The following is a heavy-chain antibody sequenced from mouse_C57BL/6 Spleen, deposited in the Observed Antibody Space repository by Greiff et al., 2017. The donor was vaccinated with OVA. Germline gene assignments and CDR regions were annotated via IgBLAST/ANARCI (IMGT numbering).Heavy chain of an antibody. V-gene: IGHV5-16*01. CDR3: ARGTEDYDYWYFDV. CDR1: GFTFSDYY. J-gene: IGHJ1*03. Sequence: EVKVVESEGGLVQPGSSMKLSCTASGFTFSDYYMAWVRQVPEKGLEWVANINYDGSSTYYLDSLKSRFIISRDNAKNILYLQMSSLKSEDTATYYCARGTEDYDYWYFDVWGTGTTVTVSS. D-gene: IGHD2-4*01. CDR2: INYDGSST.